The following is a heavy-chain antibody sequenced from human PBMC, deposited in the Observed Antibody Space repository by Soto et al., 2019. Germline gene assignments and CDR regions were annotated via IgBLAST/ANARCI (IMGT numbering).Heavy chain of an antibody. V-gene: IGHV3-33*01. CDR2: IWYDGSNK. CDR3: AREEYSGYSNWFDP. D-gene: IGHD5-12*01. J-gene: IGHJ5*02. CDR1: GFTFSSYG. Sequence: QVQLVESGGGVVQPGRSLRLSCAASGFTFSSYGMHWVRQVPGKGLEWVAVIWYDGSNKYYADSVKGRFTISRDNSKNTLYLQMNSLRAEDTAVYYCAREEYSGYSNWFDPWGQGTLVTVSS.